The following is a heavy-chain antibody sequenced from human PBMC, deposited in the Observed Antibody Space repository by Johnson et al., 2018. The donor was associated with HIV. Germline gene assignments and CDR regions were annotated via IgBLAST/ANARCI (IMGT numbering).Heavy chain of an antibody. Sequence: QVQLVESGGGVVQPGRSLRLSCTVSGIIFSHYGMHWVRQAPGKGLEWVALISYDGIKTYYADSVKGRFTISRDNSKNTLYLQMNSLRAEDTAVYYCATSTASDALDIWGQGTMVTVSS. CDR2: ISYDGIKT. CDR1: GIIFSHYG. V-gene: IGHV3-30*03. CDR3: ATSTASDALDI. J-gene: IGHJ3*02. D-gene: IGHD1-1*01.